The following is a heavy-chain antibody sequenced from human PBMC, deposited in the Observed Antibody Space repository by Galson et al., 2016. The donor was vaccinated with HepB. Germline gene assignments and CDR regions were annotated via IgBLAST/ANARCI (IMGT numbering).Heavy chain of an antibody. D-gene: IGHD6-19*01. CDR3: ARDATGWPFDY. CDR1: GFIFSNYW. Sequence: SLRLSCAASGFIFSNYWMHWVRQAPGKGLMWVSRINTDGSFASYADSVKGRFTISRDNAKNTLYLQMNSLTPEDTAVYYCARDATGWPFDYWGQGTLVTVSS. V-gene: IGHV3-74*01. CDR2: INTDGSFA. J-gene: IGHJ4*02.